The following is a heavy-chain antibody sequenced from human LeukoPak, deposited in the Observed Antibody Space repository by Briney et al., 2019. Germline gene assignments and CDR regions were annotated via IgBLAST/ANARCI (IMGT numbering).Heavy chain of an antibody. CDR3: ARWRTTVPRVDY. Sequence: GGSLRLSCAASGFTFSSYWMSWVRQAPGKGLEWVANIKQDGSEKSYVDSVKGRFTISRDNAKNSLYLQMNSLRAEDTAVYSCARWRTTVPRVDYWGQGTLVTVSS. J-gene: IGHJ4*02. CDR2: IKQDGSEK. V-gene: IGHV3-7*01. D-gene: IGHD4-17*01. CDR1: GFTFSSYW.